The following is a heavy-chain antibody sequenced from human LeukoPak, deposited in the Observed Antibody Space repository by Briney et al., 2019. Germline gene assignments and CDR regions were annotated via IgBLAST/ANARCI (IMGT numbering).Heavy chain of an antibody. CDR3: AKDSPPYCGGDCYSGDYFDY. CDR1: GFTFSNAW. V-gene: IGHV3-15*01. CDR2: FKSKTDGATT. J-gene: IGHJ4*02. D-gene: IGHD2-21*02. Sequence: PGGSLRLSCVASGFTFSNAWMNWVRQAPGKGLEWVGRFKSKTDGATTDYAAPVKGRFTISRDDSRNTVYLQMNSLRAEDTAVYYCAKDSPPYCGGDCYSGDYFDYWGQGTLVTVSS.